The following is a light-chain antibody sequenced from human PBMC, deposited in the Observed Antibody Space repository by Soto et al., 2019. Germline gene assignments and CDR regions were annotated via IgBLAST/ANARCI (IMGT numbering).Light chain of an antibody. CDR3: MQPLQSWT. CDR2: LGS. CDR1: QNLLHSNGYNY. V-gene: IGKV2-28*01. Sequence: EIGMTHSPVSLPVTRIYPASSSSSNCQNLLHSNGYNYLDWYLQKPGQSPQLLIYLGSNRASGVPDRFSGSGSGTDFTLKISRVEAEDVGVYYCMQPLQSWTFGQGTKVDIK. J-gene: IGKJ1*01.